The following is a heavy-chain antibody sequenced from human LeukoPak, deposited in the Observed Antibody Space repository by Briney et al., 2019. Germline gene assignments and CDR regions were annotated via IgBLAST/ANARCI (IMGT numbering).Heavy chain of an antibody. CDR2: ITPFNGNT. D-gene: IGHD6-19*01. CDR3: ASAIAVAGTDPMSAFDI. V-gene: IGHV1-45*02. Sequence: GSSVKVSCKASGYTFTYRYLHWVRQAPGQALEWVGWITPFNGNTNYAQKFQDRVTITRDRSMSTAYMELSSLRSEDTAMYYCASAIAVAGTDPMSAFDIWGQGTMVTVSS. J-gene: IGHJ3*02. CDR1: GYTFTYRY.